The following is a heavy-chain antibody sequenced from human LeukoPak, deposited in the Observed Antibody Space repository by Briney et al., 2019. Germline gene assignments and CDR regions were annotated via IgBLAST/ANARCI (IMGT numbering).Heavy chain of an antibody. CDR1: GGSISSSCCY. V-gene: IGHV4-39*01. D-gene: IGHD3-16*01. J-gene: IGHJ4*02. Sequence: PSETLSLTCTVSGGSISSSCCYWGWIRQPPGKGLEWIGSTSYSGTTHYNPSLKSRVTVSVGTSKNQFFLKLSSVTAADTAVYYCARTTGDSAIIASHWGQGTLVTVSS. CDR3: ARTTGDSAIIASH. CDR2: TSYSGTT.